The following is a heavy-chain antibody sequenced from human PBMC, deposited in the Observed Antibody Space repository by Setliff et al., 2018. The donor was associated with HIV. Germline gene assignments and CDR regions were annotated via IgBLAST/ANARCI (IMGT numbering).Heavy chain of an antibody. CDR2: IKSRDDGGTA. CDR1: VFTFSHAW. D-gene: IGHD4-17*01. V-gene: IGHV3-15*01. Sequence: LRFSCTASVFTFSHAWMSWGRQTPGKGLEWVGLIKSRDDGGTADYAAPVKGRFTISRDNSKNTLYLQMNSLRIEDTAVYYCAKEISGDSTGFDSWGRGTLVTVSS. J-gene: IGHJ4*02. CDR3: AKEISGDSTGFDS.